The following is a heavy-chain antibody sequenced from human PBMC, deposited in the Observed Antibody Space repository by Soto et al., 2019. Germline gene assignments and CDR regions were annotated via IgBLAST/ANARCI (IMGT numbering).Heavy chain of an antibody. CDR2: IYYSGST. CDR1: GGSITSDDYY. V-gene: IGHV4-30-4*01. D-gene: IGHD3-10*01. Sequence: QVQLQESGPGLVKPSQTLSLTCTVSGGSITSDDYYWSWIRQPPGKGLEWIGYIYYSGSTYYHPSLKSRVTTAVDTSKNLFSPMLGSVTAADTAVYYCARTLRRGPPLDQWGQGTLVNVSP. CDR3: ARTLRRGPPLDQ. J-gene: IGHJ4*02.